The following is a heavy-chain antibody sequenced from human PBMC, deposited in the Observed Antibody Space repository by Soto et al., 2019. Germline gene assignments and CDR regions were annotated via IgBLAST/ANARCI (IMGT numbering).Heavy chain of an antibody. J-gene: IGHJ6*02. CDR2: VYDSVNYDSGRT. Sequence: SETLSLTCTVSGDSVRSRNYYWSWIRQAPGTGLEWIGYVYDSVNYDSGRTNYNPSLKSRVTISVDTSKSQFSLKLSSVTAADTAVYYCARALYGSGVLDVWGQGTTVTVSS. V-gene: IGHV4-61*01. CDR1: GDSVRSRNYY. CDR3: ARALYGSGVLDV. D-gene: IGHD3-10*01.